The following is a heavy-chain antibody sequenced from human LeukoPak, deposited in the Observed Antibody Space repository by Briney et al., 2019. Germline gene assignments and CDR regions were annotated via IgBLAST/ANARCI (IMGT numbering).Heavy chain of an antibody. CDR1: GGSISSGSYC. CDR2: IYTSGST. D-gene: IGHD3-16*02. V-gene: IGHV4-61*02. J-gene: IGHJ4*02. Sequence: SETLSLTCTVSGGSISSGSYCWSWIRQPAGKGLEWIGRIYTSGSTNYNPSLKSRVTISVDTSKNQFSLKLSSVTAADTAVYYWAIWVTFGGVIVSNYWGQETLFTVSS. CDR3: AIWVTFGGVIVSNY.